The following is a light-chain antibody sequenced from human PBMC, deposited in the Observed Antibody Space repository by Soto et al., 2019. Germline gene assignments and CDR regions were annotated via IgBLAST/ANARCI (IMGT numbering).Light chain of an antibody. J-gene: IGKJ1*01. CDR1: QSLVYSDGNTY. V-gene: IGKV2-30*01. CDR2: RVS. Sequence: DVVMTQSPLSLPVTLGQPAPISCRSSQSLVYSDGNTYLNWFQQRPGQSPRRLIYRVSNRDSGVPDRFSGSGSGTDFTLKISRVEAEDVGLYYCMQSTHWPRTFGQGTKVEI. CDR3: MQSTHWPRT.